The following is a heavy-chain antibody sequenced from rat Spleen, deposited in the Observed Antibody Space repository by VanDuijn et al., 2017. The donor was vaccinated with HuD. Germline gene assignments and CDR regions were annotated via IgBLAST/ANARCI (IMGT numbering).Heavy chain of an antibody. J-gene: IGHJ3*01. CDR2: ISSGGST. Sequence: QVHLKESGPGLVQSSQTLSLTCTVFGFSLTTNGVSWVRQPPGEGLAWVAAISSGGSTYYNSALKSRLSISRDTSKSQVFLKMNSLQTEDTATYFCTRESLPGFNSHWFVSWGQGTLVTVSS. CDR3: TRESLPGFNSHWFVS. V-gene: IGHV2S12*01. D-gene: IGHD1-4*01. CDR1: GFSLTTNG.